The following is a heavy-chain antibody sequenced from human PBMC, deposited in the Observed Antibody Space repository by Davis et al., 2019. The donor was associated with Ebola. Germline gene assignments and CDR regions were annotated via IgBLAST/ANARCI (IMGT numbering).Heavy chain of an antibody. CDR3: ANAMGKGAFDI. V-gene: IGHV3-9*01. D-gene: IGHD7-27*01. CDR1: GFTFDDYA. Sequence: SLKISCAASGFTFDDYAMHWVRQAPGKGLEWVSGISWNSGSIGYADSVKGRFTISRDNAKNSLYLQMNSLRAEDTALYYCANAMGKGAFDIWGQGTMVTVSS. CDR2: ISWNSGSI. J-gene: IGHJ3*02.